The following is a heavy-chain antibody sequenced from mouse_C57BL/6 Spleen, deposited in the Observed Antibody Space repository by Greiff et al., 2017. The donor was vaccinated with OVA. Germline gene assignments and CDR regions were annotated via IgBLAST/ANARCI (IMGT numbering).Heavy chain of an antibody. Sequence: VQLQQSGPVLVKPGASVKMSCKASGYTFTDYYMNWVKQSHGKSLEWIGVINPYNGGTSYNQKFKGKATLTVDKSSSTAYMELNSLTSEDSAVYYCARHYGSSLWYFDVWGTGTTVTVSS. CDR2: INPYNGGT. V-gene: IGHV1-19*01. CDR1: GYTFTDYY. CDR3: ARHYGSSLWYFDV. D-gene: IGHD1-1*01. J-gene: IGHJ1*03.